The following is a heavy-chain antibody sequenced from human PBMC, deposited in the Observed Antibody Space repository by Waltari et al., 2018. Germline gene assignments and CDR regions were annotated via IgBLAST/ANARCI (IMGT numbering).Heavy chain of an antibody. CDR1: GGSISSGDYY. CDR3: ARRSRDYYGRDAFDI. J-gene: IGHJ3*02. Sequence: QVQLEESGPGLVTPSQTLSLTCTVSGGSISSGDYYWSWIRQPPGKGLEWIGYIYYSGSTYYNPSLKSRVTISVDTSKNQFSLKLSSVTAADTAVYYCARRSRDYYGRDAFDIWGQGTMVTVSS. V-gene: IGHV4-30-4*08. CDR2: IYYSGST. D-gene: IGHD3-10*01.